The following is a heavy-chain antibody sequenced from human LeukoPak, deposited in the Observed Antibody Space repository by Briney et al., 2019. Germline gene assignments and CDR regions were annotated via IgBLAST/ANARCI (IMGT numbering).Heavy chain of an antibody. CDR3: ARHVSVAVTSFFEY. D-gene: IGHD6-19*01. CDR1: GGSISTYY. Sequence: SETLSLTCTVSGGSISTYYWSWIRQPPGKGLQWIGYHSGTTNYNSSLKSRVTISVDTSKNQFSLRLRSVTAADAAVYYCARHVSVAVTSFFEYWGEGTLVTVSS. J-gene: IGHJ4*02. V-gene: IGHV4-59*08. CDR2: YHSGTT.